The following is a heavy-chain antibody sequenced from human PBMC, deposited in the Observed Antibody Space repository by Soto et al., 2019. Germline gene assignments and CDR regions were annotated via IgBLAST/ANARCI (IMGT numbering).Heavy chain of an antibody. CDR3: ATGAMVRGVMTQTFLSH. Sequence: GGSLRLSCSASGFTFSSYDIHWVRQAPGKGLEYVSSISSDGSTYYAVSVKGRFTISRDNSRNTLYLQMNSLRAEDTAVYYCATGAMVRGVMTQTFLSHWGQGT. D-gene: IGHD3-10*01. J-gene: IGHJ4*02. CDR1: GFTFSSYD. V-gene: IGHV3-64*04. CDR2: ISSDGST.